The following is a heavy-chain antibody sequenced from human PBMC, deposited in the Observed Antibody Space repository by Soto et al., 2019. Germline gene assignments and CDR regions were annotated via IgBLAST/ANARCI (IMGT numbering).Heavy chain of an antibody. CDR1: GGTFSSYA. CDR3: ARVDTAMVYSFDP. Sequence: SVKVSCKASGGTFSSYAISWVRQAPGQGLEWMGGIIPIFGTANYAQKFQGRVTITADKSTSTAYMELSGLRSEDTAVYYCARVDTAMVYSFDPWGQGTLVTVSS. V-gene: IGHV1-69*06. J-gene: IGHJ5*02. D-gene: IGHD5-18*01. CDR2: IIPIFGTA.